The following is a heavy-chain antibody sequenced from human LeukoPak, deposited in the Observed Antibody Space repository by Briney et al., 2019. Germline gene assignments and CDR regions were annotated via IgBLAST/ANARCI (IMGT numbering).Heavy chain of an antibody. CDR3: ARDPGYSTGWKYFDY. CDR1: GGSISSGSYY. CDR2: IYTSGST. Sequence: ASQTLSLTCTVSGGSISSGSYYWSWIRQPAGNGLEWIGRIYTSGSTNYNPSLKSRVTISVDTSKNQFSLKLSSVTAADTAVYYCARDPGYSTGWKYFDYWGQGTLVTVSS. V-gene: IGHV4-61*02. D-gene: IGHD6-19*01. J-gene: IGHJ4*02.